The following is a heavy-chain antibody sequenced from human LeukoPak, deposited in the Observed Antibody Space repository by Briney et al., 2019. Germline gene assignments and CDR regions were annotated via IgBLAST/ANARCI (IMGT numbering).Heavy chain of an antibody. CDR3: ARDRYYYDSSGYSRLDY. D-gene: IGHD3-22*01. J-gene: IGHJ4*02. V-gene: IGHV4-39*07. Sequence: SETLSLTCTVSGGSISSSSYYWGWIRQPPGKGLECIGCIYSSGSTYYNPSLKSRVTMSVDTSKNQFSLKLSSVTAADTAVYYCARDRYYYDSSGYSRLDYWGQGTLVTVSS. CDR2: IYSSGST. CDR1: GGSISSSSYY.